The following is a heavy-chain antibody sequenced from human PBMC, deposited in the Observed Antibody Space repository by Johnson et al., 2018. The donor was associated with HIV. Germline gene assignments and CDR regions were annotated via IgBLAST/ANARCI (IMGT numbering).Heavy chain of an antibody. CDR2: ISYDVSNK. CDR1: GFTFSSYA. D-gene: IGHD3-16*01. Sequence: QVQLVESGGGVVQPGRSLRLSCAASGFTFSSYAMHWVRQAPGKGLEWVAVISYDVSNKYYADSVKDRFTISRDNSKNTLCLQMNSLRAEDTGLYYCAKAPWRWGDPNSAVDIWGEGTMVTVSS. J-gene: IGHJ3*02. V-gene: IGHV3-30-3*01. CDR3: AKAPWRWGDPNSAVDI.